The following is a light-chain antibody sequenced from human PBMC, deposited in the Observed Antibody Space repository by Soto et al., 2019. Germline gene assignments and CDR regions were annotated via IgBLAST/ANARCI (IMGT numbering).Light chain of an antibody. CDR1: QSVSSSY. Sequence: EVVLTQSPGTLSLSPGERATLSCRASQSVSSSYVAWYQQKRGQAPRLLMYGASSRATGIPDRFSGSGSGTNFTLTISRLEPEDFVLYHCQHFRAFGQGTRLEIK. J-gene: IGKJ5*01. V-gene: IGKV3-20*01. CDR3: QHFRA. CDR2: GAS.